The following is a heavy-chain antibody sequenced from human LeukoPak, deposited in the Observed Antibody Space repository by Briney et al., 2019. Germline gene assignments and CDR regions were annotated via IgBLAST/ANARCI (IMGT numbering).Heavy chain of an antibody. D-gene: IGHD3-10*01. CDR3: ASHRRSHGSEY. V-gene: IGHV4-59*01. CDR2: VYYSGST. CDR1: GGSFSGYY. Sequence: SETLSLTCAVYGGSFSGYYWSWIRQPPGKGLEWIGYVYYSGSTDYSPSLKSRLTISADTSKNQFSLKLNSVTAADTAVYYCASHRRSHGSEYWGQGTLVTVSS. J-gene: IGHJ4*02.